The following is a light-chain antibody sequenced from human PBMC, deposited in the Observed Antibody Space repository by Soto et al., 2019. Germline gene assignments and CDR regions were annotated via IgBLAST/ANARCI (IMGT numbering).Light chain of an antibody. CDR1: QSISSSY. Sequence: DILLTDSPGTLSLTTVEIAALSCRASQSISSSYFAWYQQKPGQAPRLLVYGVSSRATDVPDRFSGSGSGTDFTLTISRLEPEDFAVYYCQQYTESRPFGQGTKVDIK. CDR3: QQYTESRP. V-gene: IGKV3-20*01. J-gene: IGKJ1*01. CDR2: GVS.